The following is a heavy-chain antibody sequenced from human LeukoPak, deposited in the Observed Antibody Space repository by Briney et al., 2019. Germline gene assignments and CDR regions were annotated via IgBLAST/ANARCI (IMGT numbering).Heavy chain of an antibody. Sequence: PSETLSLTCTVSGGSISSSSYYWGWIRQPPGKGLEWIGSIYYSGSTYYNPSLKSRVTISVDTSKNQFSLKLSSVTAADTAVYYCARGITIFGVVPRWFDPWGQGTLVTVSS. CDR1: GGSISSSSYY. CDR2: IYYSGST. D-gene: IGHD3-3*01. J-gene: IGHJ5*02. V-gene: IGHV4-39*01. CDR3: ARGITIFGVVPRWFDP.